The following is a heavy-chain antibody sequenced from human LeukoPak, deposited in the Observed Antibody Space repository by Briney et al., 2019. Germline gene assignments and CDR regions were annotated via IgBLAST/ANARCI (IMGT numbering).Heavy chain of an antibody. CDR1: GFTFSTYA. CDR2: ISNSDSST. CDR3: AKDLLSQQVARCFDD. J-gene: IGHJ4*02. V-gene: IGHV3-23*01. D-gene: IGHD6-13*01. Sequence: PGGSLRLSCAASGFTFSTYAMSWVRHAPRKGLEWVSVISNSDSSTHYADSVKGRFSISRDNSRNTLYLQMNCLRTDDTAVYYCAKDLLSQQVARCFDDWGQGTLVTVSS.